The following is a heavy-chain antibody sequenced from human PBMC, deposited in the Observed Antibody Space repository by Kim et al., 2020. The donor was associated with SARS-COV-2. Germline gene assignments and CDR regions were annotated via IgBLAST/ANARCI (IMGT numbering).Heavy chain of an antibody. D-gene: IGHD3-22*01. V-gene: IGHV3-11*06. CDR2: ISRSSSYT. CDR1: GFTFNDYY. Sequence: GGSLRLSCAASGFTFNDYYMSWIRQAPGKGLEWVSSISRSSSYTNYADSVKGRFTISRDNAKNSLYLQMNSLRAEDTAVYYCARGGGPASPGQYYYDSSGYAAFVWGQGTLVTVSS. J-gene: IGHJ4*02. CDR3: ARGGGPASPGQYYYDSSGYAAFV.